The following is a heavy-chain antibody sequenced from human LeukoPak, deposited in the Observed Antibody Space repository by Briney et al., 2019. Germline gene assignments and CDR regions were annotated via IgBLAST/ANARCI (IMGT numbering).Heavy chain of an antibody. D-gene: IGHD3-22*01. CDR2: ISCSGGTI. Sequence: PGGSPRLSCAASGFTFSTYEMNWVRQAPGKGLEWVSYISCSGGTIHYSDSVKGRFTISRDNAKNSLYLQMNSLRAEDTAVYYCARPYDSSGYYGDFDYWGQGTLVTVSS. J-gene: IGHJ4*02. V-gene: IGHV3-48*03. CDR1: GFTFSTYE. CDR3: ARPYDSSGYYGDFDY.